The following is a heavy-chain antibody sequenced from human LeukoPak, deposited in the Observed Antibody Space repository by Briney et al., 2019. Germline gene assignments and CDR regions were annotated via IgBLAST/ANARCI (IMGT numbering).Heavy chain of an antibody. V-gene: IGHV5-10-1*01. J-gene: IGHJ5*02. Sequence: GEPLHTSSMASGYSFTSYWISWLRRLPGRGLEGLGRIIPCDSYTNYSPSFQGHVTISVDTSISPSYLQCSSLKASDSAMYYGARIGVVAAAMGGWFVPWGQGTLVTVSS. CDR3: ARIGVVAAAMGGWFVP. CDR2: IIPCDSYT. CDR1: GYSFTSYW. D-gene: IGHD2-2*01.